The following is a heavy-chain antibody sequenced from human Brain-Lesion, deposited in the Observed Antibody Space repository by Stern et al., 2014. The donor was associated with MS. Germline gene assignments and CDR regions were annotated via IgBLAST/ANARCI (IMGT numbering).Heavy chain of an antibody. V-gene: IGHV5-51*01. CDR3: ARRGDSSSSGFDY. CDR2: IWPGDSDT. D-gene: IGHD6-6*01. CDR1: GYRFTSNW. J-gene: IGHJ4*02. Sequence: VQLVQSGAEVKKPGASLKISCKGSGYRFTSNWIGWVRQMPGKGLEWMGIIWPGDSDTRYSPSFQGQVTISADKSISTAYLQWSSLQASDTAMYYCARRGDSSSSGFDYWGQGTLVIVSS.